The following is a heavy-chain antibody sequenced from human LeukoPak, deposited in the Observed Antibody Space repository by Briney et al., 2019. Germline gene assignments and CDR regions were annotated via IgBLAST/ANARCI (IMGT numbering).Heavy chain of an antibody. V-gene: IGHV3-48*03. CDR2: ISSSGSSI. CDR3: ARDRSTVTTWVDY. Sequence: LSGGSLRLSCAVSGFTFSTYEMNWVRQAPGKGLEWVSYISSSGSSIYYADSVKGRFTISRDNAKNSLYLQMNSLRAEDTAVYYCARDRSTVTTWVDYWGQGTLVTVSS. J-gene: IGHJ4*02. D-gene: IGHD4-17*01. CDR1: GFTFSTYE.